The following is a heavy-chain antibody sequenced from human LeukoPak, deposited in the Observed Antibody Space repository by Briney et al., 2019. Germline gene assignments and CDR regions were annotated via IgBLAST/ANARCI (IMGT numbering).Heavy chain of an antibody. J-gene: IGHJ6*03. D-gene: IGHD6-13*01. V-gene: IGHV3-21*01. CDR1: GFTFSSYS. CDR2: ISSSSSYI. CDR3: ASHPNAAAGLYYYYYMDV. Sequence: GGSLRLSCAASGFTFSSYSMNWVRQAPGKWLEWVSSISSSSSYIYYADSVKGRFTISRDNAKNSLYLQMNSLRAEDTAVYYCASHPNAAAGLYYYYYMDVWGKGTTVTVSS.